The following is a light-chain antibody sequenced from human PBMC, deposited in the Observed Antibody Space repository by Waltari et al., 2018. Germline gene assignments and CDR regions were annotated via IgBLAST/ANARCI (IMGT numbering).Light chain of an antibody. CDR2: AAS. Sequence: DIQMTQSPSSLSASVGDRVTITCRASQSISSYLNWYQQKPGKAPKLLIYAASSLQSGVPSMLSGSGSGTEFTLTISSLQPEDFATYYCQQSYSTLWTFGQGTKVEIK. CDR1: QSISSY. CDR3: QQSYSTLWT. J-gene: IGKJ1*01. V-gene: IGKV1-39*01.